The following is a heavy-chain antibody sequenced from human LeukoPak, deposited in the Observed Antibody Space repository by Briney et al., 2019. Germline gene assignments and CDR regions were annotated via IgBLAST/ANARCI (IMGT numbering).Heavy chain of an antibody. Sequence: GGSLRLSCAASGVTFNTYAMSWVRQAPWERLQWVSGISDSGGNTYYADSVRGRFTISRDNSKNTLYLQMNSLRAEDTAVYYCARHRSSWLIDYWGQGTLVTVSS. D-gene: IGHD6-6*01. J-gene: IGHJ4*02. CDR3: ARHRSSWLIDY. V-gene: IGHV3-23*01. CDR2: ISDSGGNT. CDR1: GVTFNTYA.